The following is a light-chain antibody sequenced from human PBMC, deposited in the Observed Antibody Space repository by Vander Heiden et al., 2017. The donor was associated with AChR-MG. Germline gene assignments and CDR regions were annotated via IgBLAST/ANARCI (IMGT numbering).Light chain of an antibody. CDR1: GPNIGHNY. Sequence: PVLTHPPSLSAPPGQTVTISCSGIGPNIGHNYLSWYQQRVPGTAPNLLIDDNTHRRSDIPARVSASKAGTAATLVITGLQTEDEADYYCGKWENKLRGTYVFGTGTKLTVL. J-gene: IGLJ1*01. CDR2: DNT. V-gene: IGLV1-51*01. CDR3: GKWENKLRGTYV.